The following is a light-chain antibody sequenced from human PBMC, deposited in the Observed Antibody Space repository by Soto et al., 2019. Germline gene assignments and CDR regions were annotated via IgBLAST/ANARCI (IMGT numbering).Light chain of an antibody. CDR1: QSVSSY. CDR3: HKYGELAIT. Sequence: EIVLTQSPATLSLSPGERATLSCRASQSVSSYLAWYQQKPGQAPRLLIYDASNRAAGIPARFSGSGSGTDFTLTISRLEPEDFAVYYCHKYGELAITFGQGTRLEIK. CDR2: DAS. V-gene: IGKV3-11*01. J-gene: IGKJ5*01.